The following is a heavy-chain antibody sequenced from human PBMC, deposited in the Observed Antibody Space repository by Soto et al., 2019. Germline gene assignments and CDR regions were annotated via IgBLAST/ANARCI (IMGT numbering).Heavy chain of an antibody. Sequence: GGSLRLSCAASGFTFSSYDMHWVRQATGKGLEWVSAIGTAGDTYYPGSVKGRFTISRENAKNSLYLQMNSLRAGDTVVYYCARVSYGVLYGMDVWGQGTTVTVS. V-gene: IGHV3-13*01. D-gene: IGHD4-17*01. CDR2: IGTAGDT. CDR1: GFTFSSYD. J-gene: IGHJ6*02. CDR3: ARVSYGVLYGMDV.